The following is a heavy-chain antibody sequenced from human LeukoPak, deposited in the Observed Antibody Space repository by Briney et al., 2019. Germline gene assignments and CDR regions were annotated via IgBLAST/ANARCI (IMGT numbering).Heavy chain of an antibody. CDR1: GFTFSTYG. CDR3: ARQFDGSHPNALDI. V-gene: IGHV3-33*01. Sequence: GGSLRLSCAASGFTFSTYGMHWVRQAPGKRLEWVAVTWYDGSYKYYGDSVKGRFTISRDNSKNTLYLQMASLRVEDTAVYYCARQFDGSHPNALDIWGQGTMVTVSS. D-gene: IGHD1-26*01. J-gene: IGHJ3*02. CDR2: TWYDGSYK.